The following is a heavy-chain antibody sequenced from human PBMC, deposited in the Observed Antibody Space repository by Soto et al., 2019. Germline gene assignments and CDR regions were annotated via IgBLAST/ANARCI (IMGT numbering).Heavy chain of an antibody. CDR3: ARHRAGRGNSPRGMDV. V-gene: IGHV4-39*01. CDR1: VGSASSSSYY. D-gene: IGHD1-7*01. CDR2: IYYSAST. Sequence: SEPLCLRCTVSVGSASSSSYYWCWMPEPPLKGLEWIGSIYYSASTYYNPSLKSRVTISVDTSKNQFSLKLSSVTAADTAVYYCARHRAGRGNSPRGMDVWGQGTTVTVSS. J-gene: IGHJ6*02.